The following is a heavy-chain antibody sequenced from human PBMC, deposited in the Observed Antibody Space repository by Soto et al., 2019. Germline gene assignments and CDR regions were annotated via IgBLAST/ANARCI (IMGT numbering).Heavy chain of an antibody. J-gene: IGHJ4*02. CDR3: ARDPSTGY. CDR2: ISSGSSYI. CDR1: GFTFSSYS. V-gene: IGHV3-21*01. Sequence: GGSLRLSCAASGFTFSSYSMNWVRQAPGKGLEWVSSISSGSSYIYYADSVKGRFTISRDNAKNSLYLQMNSLRAEDTAVYYCARDPSTGYWGQGTLVTVSS.